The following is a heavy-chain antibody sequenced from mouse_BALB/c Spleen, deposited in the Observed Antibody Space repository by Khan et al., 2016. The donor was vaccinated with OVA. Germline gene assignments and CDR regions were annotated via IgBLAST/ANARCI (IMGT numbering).Heavy chain of an antibody. V-gene: IGHV14-3*02. CDR2: IDPPNDDS. D-gene: IGHD2-1*01. J-gene: IGHJ3*01. Sequence: VQLKQSGAELVKPGASVKLSCSASGFNIKDTYIHWMKQRPEQGLEWIGRIDPPNDDSKYGPKFQAKATLTADTSSNTAYLQLSSLTSEDTAVFYGDALYGNPFAFGGQGKLVSVSA. CDR3: DALYGNPFAF. CDR1: GFNIKDTY.